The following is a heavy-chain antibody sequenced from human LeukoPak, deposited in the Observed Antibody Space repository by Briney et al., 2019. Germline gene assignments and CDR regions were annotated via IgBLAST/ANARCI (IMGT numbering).Heavy chain of an antibody. V-gene: IGHV3-48*01. Sequence: GGSLRLSCTASGFTFSGYSFTWTRQAPGKGLEWLSYIHRSGNPIYYRDSVKGRFTISRDNAKNSVYLQMNNLRVDDTAIYFCARDKGVTGADDYWGPGILVTVSS. J-gene: IGHJ4*02. D-gene: IGHD6-13*01. CDR1: GFTFSGYS. CDR2: IHRSGNPI. CDR3: ARDKGVTGADDY.